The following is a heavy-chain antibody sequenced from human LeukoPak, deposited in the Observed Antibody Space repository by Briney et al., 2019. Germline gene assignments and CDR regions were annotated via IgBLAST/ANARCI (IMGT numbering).Heavy chain of an antibody. CDR3: ARAPYYYGSGSYWFDP. J-gene: IGHJ5*02. D-gene: IGHD3-10*01. CDR1: GGSISSGGYY. Sequence: SETLSLTCTVSGGSISSGGYYWSWIRQHPGKGLERIGYIYYSGSTYYNPSLKSRVTISVDASKNQFSLKLSSVTAADTAVYYCARAPYYYGSGSYWFDPWGQGTLVTVSS. V-gene: IGHV4-31*03. CDR2: IYYSGST.